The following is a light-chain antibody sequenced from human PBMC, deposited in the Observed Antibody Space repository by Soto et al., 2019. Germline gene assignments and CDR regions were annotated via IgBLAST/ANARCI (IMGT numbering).Light chain of an antibody. CDR2: GAS. CDR1: QRVTSDY. CDR3: QQYLSLPVT. V-gene: IGKV3-20*01. Sequence: EVVFTQSPCTLSLSPGERATLSCRASQRVTSDYLAWYQQKPGQAPRLLIYGASSRATDIPDRFGGSGSGTDFTLIINRVEPEDFALYYCQQYLSLPVTFGQGTKVDIK. J-gene: IGKJ2*01.